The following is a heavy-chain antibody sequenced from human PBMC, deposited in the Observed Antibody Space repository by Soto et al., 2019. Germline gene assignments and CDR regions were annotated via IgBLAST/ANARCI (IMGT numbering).Heavy chain of an antibody. Sequence: SVKVSCKTSGGTFNNFALSWVRQAPGQGLEWMGGIIPIFGTANYAQTFEGRVTITADASTSTAYMGLSSLRSEDTAVYYCARGSTYCSSTKCYLYAMDVWGQGTTVTVSS. CDR3: ARGSTYCSSTKCYLYAMDV. CDR1: GGTFNNFA. V-gene: IGHV1-69*13. J-gene: IGHJ6*02. CDR2: IIPIFGTA. D-gene: IGHD2-2*01.